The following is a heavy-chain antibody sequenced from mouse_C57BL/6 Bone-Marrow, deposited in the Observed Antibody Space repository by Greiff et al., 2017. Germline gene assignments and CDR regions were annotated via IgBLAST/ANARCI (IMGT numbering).Heavy chain of an antibody. CDR1: GFNIKDDY. D-gene: IGHD1-1*01. V-gene: IGHV14-4*01. J-gene: IGHJ4*01. CDR3: TTRIYYYGSSYGAMDY. CDR2: IAPENGDT. Sequence: VQLKESGAELVRPGASVKLSCTASGFNIKDDYMHWVKQRPEQGLEWIGWIAPENGDTESASKFQGKATITADTSSNTAYLQLSSLTSEDTAVYYCTTRIYYYGSSYGAMDYWGQGTSVTGSS.